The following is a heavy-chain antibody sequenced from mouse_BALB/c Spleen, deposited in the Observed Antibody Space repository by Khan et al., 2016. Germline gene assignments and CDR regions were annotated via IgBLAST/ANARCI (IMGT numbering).Heavy chain of an antibody. Sequence: EVQLQESGPGLVKPSQSLSLTCTVTGYSITSDYAWNWIRQFPGNKLEWMGYISYSGSTSYNPSPKSRISITRATTKHQFFLQLNSVTTEDTATYYCARYYGNYFDYWGQGTTLTVSS. CDR1: GYSITSDYA. V-gene: IGHV3-2*02. D-gene: IGHD2-1*01. CDR3: ARYYGNYFDY. CDR2: ISYSGST. J-gene: IGHJ2*01.